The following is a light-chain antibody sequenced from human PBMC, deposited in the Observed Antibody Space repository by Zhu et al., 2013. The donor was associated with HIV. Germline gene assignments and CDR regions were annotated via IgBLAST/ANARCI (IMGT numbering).Light chain of an antibody. CDR2: KAS. CDR1: QGISTS. J-gene: IGKJ1*01. V-gene: IGKV1-5*03. Sequence: DIQMTQSPSSLSASVGDRVTITCRASQGISTSLAWYQHKPGKAPKLLIYKASSLQSGVPSRFSGSGSGTEFTLTISSLQPDDFATYYCQEYNSYWTFGQGTKVEIK. CDR3: QEYNSYWT.